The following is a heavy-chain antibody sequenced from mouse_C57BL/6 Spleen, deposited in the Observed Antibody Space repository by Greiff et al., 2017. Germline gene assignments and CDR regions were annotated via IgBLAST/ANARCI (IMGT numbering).Heavy chain of an antibody. CDR3: ARMDSLLISDY. CDR1: GFSLTSYG. V-gene: IGHV2-2*01. J-gene: IGHJ2*01. Sequence: VQLQESGPGLVQPSQSLSITCTVSGFSLTSYGVHWVRQSPGKGLEWLGVIWSGGSTDYNAAFISRLSISKDNSKIQVFFKMNSLQADDTAIYYCARMDSLLISDYWGQGTTLTVSS. CDR2: IWSGGST. D-gene: IGHD1-1*01.